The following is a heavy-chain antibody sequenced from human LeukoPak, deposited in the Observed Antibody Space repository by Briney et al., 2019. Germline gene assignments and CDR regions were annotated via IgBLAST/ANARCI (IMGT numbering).Heavy chain of an antibody. J-gene: IGHJ4*02. CDR3: ATYRQVLLPFES. Sequence: GGSLRLSCAASGFTFSTFAMIWVRQPPGKGLEWVSSIFPSSDEIHYADSVRGRFTISRDNSKSTLSLQMNSLRAEDTAIYYCATYRQVLLPFESWGRGTLVTVS. CDR1: GFTFSTFA. CDR2: IFPSSDEI. V-gene: IGHV3-23*01. D-gene: IGHD2-8*02.